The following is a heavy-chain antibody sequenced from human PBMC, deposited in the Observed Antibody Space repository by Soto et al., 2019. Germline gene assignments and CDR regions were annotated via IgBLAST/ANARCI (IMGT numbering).Heavy chain of an antibody. V-gene: IGHV1-2*04. CDR3: ARDKERQRLGGNYYYAMDV. CDR2: INPNSGGT. Sequence: ASVKVSCKASGYTFTGYYMHWVRQAPGQGLEWMGWINPNSGGTNYAQKFQGWVTMTRDTSISTAYMELSRLRSDDTAVYYCARDKERQRLGGNYYYAMDVWGQGTTVTVSS. D-gene: IGHD5-12*01. CDR1: GYTFTGYY. J-gene: IGHJ6*02.